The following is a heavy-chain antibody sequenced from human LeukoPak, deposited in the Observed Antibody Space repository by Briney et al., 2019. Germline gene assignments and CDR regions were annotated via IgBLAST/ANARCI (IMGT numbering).Heavy chain of an antibody. Sequence: PSETLSLTCSVSGGSVSSYYWSWIRQSPGKGLEWIGYIYYSGSTYYNPSLKSRVTISVDTSKNQFSLKLSSVTAADTAVYYCARGPRPRYSIYYFDYWGQGTLVTVSS. V-gene: IGHV4-59*08. J-gene: IGHJ4*02. CDR2: IYYSGST. CDR1: GGSVSSYY. CDR3: ARGPRPRYSIYYFDY. D-gene: IGHD6-13*01.